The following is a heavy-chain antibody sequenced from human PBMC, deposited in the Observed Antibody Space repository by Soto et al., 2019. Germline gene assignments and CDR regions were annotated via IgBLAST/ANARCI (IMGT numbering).Heavy chain of an antibody. D-gene: IGHD7-27*01. CDR1: GYSFTSYW. J-gene: IGHJ5*02. CDR3: ARCPPGKLGWFDP. CDR2: IYPGDSDT. Sequence: GESLKISCNGSGYSFTSYWIGWVRQMPGKGLEWMGIIYPGDSDTRYSPSFQGQVTISADKPISTAYLQWSSLKASDTAMYYCARCPPGKLGWFDPWGQGTLVTVSS. V-gene: IGHV5-51*04.